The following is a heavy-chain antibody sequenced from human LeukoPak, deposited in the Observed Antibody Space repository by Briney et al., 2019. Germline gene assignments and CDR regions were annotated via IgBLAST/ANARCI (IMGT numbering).Heavy chain of an antibody. CDR2: ISHSGSI. CDR1: GFTFSSYA. J-gene: IGHJ4*02. CDR3: ARVQTSSGYYYTPLYYFDY. V-gene: IGHV3-21*01. D-gene: IGHD3-22*01. Sequence: GGSLRLSCAASGFTFSSYAMNWVRQAPGKGLEWVSSISHSGSISYADSVKGRFTISRDNAKNSLYLQMNSLRAEDTAVYYCARVQTSSGYYYTPLYYFDYWGQGTLVTVSS.